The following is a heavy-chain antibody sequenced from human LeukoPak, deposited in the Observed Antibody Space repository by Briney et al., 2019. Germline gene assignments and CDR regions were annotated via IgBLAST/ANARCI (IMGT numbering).Heavy chain of an antibody. CDR2: IYTSGST. CDR1: GGSISSYY. V-gene: IGHV4-4*07. J-gene: IGHJ3*02. D-gene: IGHD1-26*01. CDR3: ARDRNSGSHYAFDI. Sequence: SETLSLTCTVSGGSISSYYWSWIRQPPGKGLEWIGRIYTSGSTNYNPSLKSRVTMSVDTSKNQFSLKLSSVTAADTAVYYCARDRNSGSHYAFDIWGQGTMVTVSS.